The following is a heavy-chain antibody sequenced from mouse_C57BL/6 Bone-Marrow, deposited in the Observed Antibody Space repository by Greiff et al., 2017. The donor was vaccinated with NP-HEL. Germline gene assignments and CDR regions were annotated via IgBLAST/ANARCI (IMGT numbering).Heavy chain of an antibody. D-gene: IGHD2-12*01. CDR2: INPNNGGT. Sequence: VQLQQSGPELVKPGASVKIPCKASGYTFTDYNMDWVKQSPGQSLEWIGDINPNNGGTIYNQKFKGKATLTVDTSSSTAYLELRSLTSEDTAVYYCARGEHDLYYFDYGGQGTTLTVSS. CDR3: ARGEHDLYYFDY. J-gene: IGHJ2*01. CDR1: GYTFTDYN. V-gene: IGHV1-18*01.